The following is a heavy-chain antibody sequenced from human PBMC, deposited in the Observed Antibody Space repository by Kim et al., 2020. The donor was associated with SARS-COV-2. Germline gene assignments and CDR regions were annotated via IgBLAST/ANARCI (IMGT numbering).Heavy chain of an antibody. J-gene: IGHJ6*02. Sequence: GGSLRLSCAASGFTFSSYWMHWVRQAPGKGLVWVSRINSDGSSTSYADSVKGRFTISRDNAKNTLYLQMNSLRAEDTAVYYCARGVEWELPPYYYYYGMDVWGQGTTVTVSS. CDR3: ARGVEWELPPYYYYYGMDV. V-gene: IGHV3-74*01. D-gene: IGHD1-26*01. CDR1: GFTFSSYW. CDR2: INSDGSST.